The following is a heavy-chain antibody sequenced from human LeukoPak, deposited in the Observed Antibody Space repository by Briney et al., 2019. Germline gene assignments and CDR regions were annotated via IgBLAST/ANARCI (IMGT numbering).Heavy chain of an antibody. CDR2: ISSSGSTI. Sequence: GGSLRLSCAASGFTFSDYYMSWIRQAPGKGLEWVSYISSSGSTIYYADSVKGRFTISRDNAKNSLYLQMNSLRAEDTALYYCAKDLYDILTGFDYWGQGTLVTVSS. V-gene: IGHV3-11*01. CDR1: GFTFSDYY. J-gene: IGHJ4*02. D-gene: IGHD3-9*01. CDR3: AKDLYDILTGFDY.